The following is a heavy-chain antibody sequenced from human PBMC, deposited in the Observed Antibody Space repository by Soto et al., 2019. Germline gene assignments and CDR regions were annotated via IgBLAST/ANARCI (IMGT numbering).Heavy chain of an antibody. CDR3: ARDLPRGWYAGIDY. J-gene: IGHJ4*02. CDR2: INHSGST. Sequence: SETLSLTCAVYGGSFSGYYWSWIRQPPGKGLEWIGEINHSGSTNYNPSLKSRVTISVDTSKNQFSLKLSSVTAADTAVYYCARDLPRGWYAGIDYWGQGTLVTVSS. D-gene: IGHD6-19*01. CDR1: GGSFSGYY. V-gene: IGHV4-34*01.